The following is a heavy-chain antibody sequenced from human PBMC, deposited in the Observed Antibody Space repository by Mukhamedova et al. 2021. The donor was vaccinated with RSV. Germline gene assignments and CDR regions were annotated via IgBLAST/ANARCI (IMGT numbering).Heavy chain of an antibody. D-gene: IGHD3-10*01. J-gene: IGHJ4*02. CDR2: NGGST. CDR3: ARSDYYGSGSYRY. Sequence: NGGSTYYANSVKGRFTISRDNSKNTLYLQMGSPRAEDMAVYYCARSDYYGSGSYRYWGQGTLVTVSS. V-gene: IGHV3-64*01.